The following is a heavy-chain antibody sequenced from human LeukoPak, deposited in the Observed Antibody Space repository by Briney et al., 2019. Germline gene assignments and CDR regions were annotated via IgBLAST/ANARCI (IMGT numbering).Heavy chain of an antibody. V-gene: IGHV3-48*01. Sequence: GGSLRLSCAASGFTFSSYSMNWVRQAPGKGLEWVSYISSSSSTIYYADSVKGRLTISRDNAKNSLYLQMNSLRAEDTAVYYCARDSPYSSSWYYFDYWGQGTLVTVSS. CDR1: GFTFSSYS. CDR3: ARDSPYSSSWYYFDY. CDR2: ISSSSSTI. J-gene: IGHJ4*02. D-gene: IGHD6-13*01.